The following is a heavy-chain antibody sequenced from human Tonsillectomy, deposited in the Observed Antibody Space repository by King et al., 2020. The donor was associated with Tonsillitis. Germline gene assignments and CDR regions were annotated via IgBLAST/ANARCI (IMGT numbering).Heavy chain of an antibody. Sequence: VQLVESGGDLVQPGGSLRLSCVVSVFDFSRYSMHWVRQAPGKGLLWVSTLLGYGTTSTYADSVKGRFTVSRDEAKNTLYLQMNSLRVEDTAMYYCTSGGAPRTNRDNWFDLWGQGALVTVSS. CDR1: VFDFSRYS. V-gene: IGHV3-74*03. CDR2: LLGYGTTS. J-gene: IGHJ5*02. D-gene: IGHD4/OR15-4a*01. CDR3: TSGGAPRTNRDNWFDL.